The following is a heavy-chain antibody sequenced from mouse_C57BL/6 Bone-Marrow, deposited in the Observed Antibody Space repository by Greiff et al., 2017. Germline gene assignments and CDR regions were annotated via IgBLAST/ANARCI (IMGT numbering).Heavy chain of an antibody. V-gene: IGHV1-81*01. CDR3: ARGTGTAWFAY. CDR1: GYTFTSYG. CDR2: IYPRSGNT. J-gene: IGHJ3*01. Sequence: VQRVESGAELARPGASVKLSCKASGYTFTSYGISWVKQRTGQGLEWIGEIYPRSGNTYYNEKFKGKATLTADKSSSTAYMELRSLTSEDSAVYFCARGTGTAWFAYWGQGTLVTVSA. D-gene: IGHD4-1*01.